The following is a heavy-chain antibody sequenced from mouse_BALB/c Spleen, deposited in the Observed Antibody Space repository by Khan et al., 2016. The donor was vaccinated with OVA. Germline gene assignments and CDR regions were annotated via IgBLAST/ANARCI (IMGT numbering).Heavy chain of an antibody. CDR3: ARAGVYDGYYAWFAY. V-gene: IGHV1-7*01. CDR1: GYTFTSYW. J-gene: IGHJ3*01. CDR2: INPITGYT. D-gene: IGHD2-3*01. Sequence: QVQLKQSGAELAKPGASVKMSCKASGYTFTSYWMHWVKQRPGQGLEWIGYINPITGYTDYNQRFKDKATLTADKSSSTAYMQLNSLTSEDSAVYYCARAGVYDGYYAWFAYWGQGTLVTVSS.